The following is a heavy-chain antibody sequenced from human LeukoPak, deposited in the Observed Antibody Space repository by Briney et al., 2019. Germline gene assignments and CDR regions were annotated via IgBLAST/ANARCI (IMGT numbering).Heavy chain of an antibody. CDR3: AKWKASEGFDP. J-gene: IGHJ5*02. CDR1: GFTFSSYA. D-gene: IGHD1-1*01. CDR2: ISYDGSNK. V-gene: IGHV3-30-3*02. Sequence: PGGSLRLSCAASGFTFSSYAMHWVRQAPGKGLEWVASISYDGSNKYYADSVKGRFTISRDNSKNTLYLQMNSLRAEDTAVYYCAKWKASEGFDPWGQGTLVTVSS.